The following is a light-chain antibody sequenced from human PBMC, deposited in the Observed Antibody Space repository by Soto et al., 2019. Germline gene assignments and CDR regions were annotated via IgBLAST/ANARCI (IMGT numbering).Light chain of an antibody. Sequence: EIVITQSPATLSVSPGERATRSCMASQSVSSNLAWYQQKPGQAPRLLIYDASNRAAGIPARFSGSGSGTDFTLTISSLEPEDFAIYYCQQRQYWPPITFGPGTRLEIK. CDR2: DAS. V-gene: IGKV3-11*01. CDR3: QQRQYWPPIT. CDR1: QSVSSN. J-gene: IGKJ5*01.